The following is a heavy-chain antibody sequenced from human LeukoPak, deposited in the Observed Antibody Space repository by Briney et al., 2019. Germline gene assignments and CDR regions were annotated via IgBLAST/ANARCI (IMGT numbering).Heavy chain of an antibody. J-gene: IGHJ5*02. CDR3: AKRVVVPAANWFDP. Sequence: GGSLRLSCAASGFTFSSYSMNWVRQAPGKGLEWVSYISSSSSTIYYADSVKGRFTISRDNAKNSLYLQMNSLRAEDTAVYYCAKRVVVPAANWFDPWGQGTLVTVSS. V-gene: IGHV3-48*01. D-gene: IGHD2-2*01. CDR1: GFTFSSYS. CDR2: ISSSSSTI.